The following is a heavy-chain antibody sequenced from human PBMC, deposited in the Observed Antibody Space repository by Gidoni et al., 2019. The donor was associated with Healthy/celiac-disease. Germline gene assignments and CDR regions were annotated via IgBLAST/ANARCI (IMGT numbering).Heavy chain of an antibody. CDR2: IIPIFGTA. J-gene: IGHJ6*02. CDR1: GGTFSSYA. D-gene: IGHD2-2*01. V-gene: IGHV1-69*01. Sequence: QVQLVQSGAEVKKPGSSVKVSCKASGGTFSSYAISWVRQAPGQGLECMGGIIPIFGTANYAQKFQGRVTITADESTSTAYMELSSLRSEDTAVYYCAKIVVVPAAMEDIYGMDVWGQGTTVTVSS. CDR3: AKIVVVPAAMEDIYGMDV.